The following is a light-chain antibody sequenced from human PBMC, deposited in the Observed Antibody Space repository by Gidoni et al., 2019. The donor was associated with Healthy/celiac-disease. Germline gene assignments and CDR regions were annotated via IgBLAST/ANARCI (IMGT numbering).Light chain of an antibody. Sequence: QSALTQPRSVSGSPGQSVTISCTGTSSDVGGYNYVSWYQQHPGKAPILMIYDVSKRPSGVPDRFSGSKSGNTASLTISGLQAEDEADYYCCSYAGSPWVFGGGTKLTVL. V-gene: IGLV2-11*01. CDR2: DVS. CDR1: SSDVGGYNY. CDR3: CSYAGSPWV. J-gene: IGLJ3*02.